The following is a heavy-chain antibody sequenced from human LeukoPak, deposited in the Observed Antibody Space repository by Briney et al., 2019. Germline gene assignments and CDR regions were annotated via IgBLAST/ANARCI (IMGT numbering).Heavy chain of an antibody. CDR1: GYIFTSYF. CDR3: ARDYYGSESHNWFDP. D-gene: IGHD3-10*01. J-gene: IGHJ5*02. Sequence: VASVKVSCKASGYIFTSYFMHWVRQAPGQGLEWMGLINPSGGSTRYARKFQGRVTMTEDTSTDTAYMELSSLRSEDTAVYYCARDYYGSESHNWFDPWGQGTLVTVSS. V-gene: IGHV1-46*01. CDR2: INPSGGST.